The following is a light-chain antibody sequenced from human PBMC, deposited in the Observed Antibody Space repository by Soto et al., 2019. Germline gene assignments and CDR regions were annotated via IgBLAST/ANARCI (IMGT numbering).Light chain of an antibody. CDR1: QSVGSKY. V-gene: IGKV3-20*01. J-gene: IGKJ4*01. CDR2: GSS. CDR3: QYYIFSPPGLT. Sequence: EIVLTQSPGTLSLSPGERATLSCRASQSVGSKYLAWYQQKPGQAPRLVILGSSSRATGIPDRFSGSGSGTDFTLTISRLEPEDFAVYYWQYYIFSPPGLTLGGGTRVEIK.